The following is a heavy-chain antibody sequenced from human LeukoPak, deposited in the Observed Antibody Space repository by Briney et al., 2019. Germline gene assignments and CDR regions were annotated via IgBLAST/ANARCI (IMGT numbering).Heavy chain of an antibody. Sequence: SETLSLTCTVSGGSISPLYWSWIRQPPGKGLEWIGYIYYTGSTKYNSSLKSRVTISVDTSKNQFSLELNSVTAAVTAVYYCVTGDFYLDSSTYYFDYWGQGTLVTVSS. CDR2: IYYTGST. D-gene: IGHD2/OR15-2a*01. V-gene: IGHV4-59*11. J-gene: IGHJ4*02. CDR3: VTGDFYLDSSTYYFDY. CDR1: GGSISPLY.